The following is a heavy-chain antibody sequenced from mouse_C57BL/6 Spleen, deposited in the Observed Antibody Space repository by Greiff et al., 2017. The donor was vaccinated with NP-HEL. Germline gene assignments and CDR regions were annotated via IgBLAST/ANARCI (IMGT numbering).Heavy chain of an antibody. CDR1: GYTFTSYW. CDR2: INPSNGGT. J-gene: IGHJ3*01. D-gene: IGHD2-3*01. Sequence: VQLQQPGTELVKPGASVKLSCKASGYTFTSYWMPWVQQRPGQGLEWIGNINPSNGGTNYNAKLKNKATLTVDNSSNTVYMQMSRLTSEDSAVYDCERSAEGYYAWFADWGQGTLVTVSA. V-gene: IGHV1-53*01. CDR3: ERSAEGYYAWFAD.